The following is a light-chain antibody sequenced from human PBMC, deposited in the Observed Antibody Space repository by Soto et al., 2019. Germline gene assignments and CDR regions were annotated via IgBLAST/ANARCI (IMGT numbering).Light chain of an antibody. V-gene: IGLV2-14*03. CDR1: SSDIGGYNY. J-gene: IGLJ3*02. CDR2: DVS. CDR3: SSYGASSTL. Sequence: QSALTQPASVSGSPGQSITISCTGSSSDIGGYNYVSWYQQHPGKAPRLMIYDVSYRPSGISDRFSGSKSGNTASLTISGLQPKDEADYYCSSYGASSTLFGGGTKLTVL.